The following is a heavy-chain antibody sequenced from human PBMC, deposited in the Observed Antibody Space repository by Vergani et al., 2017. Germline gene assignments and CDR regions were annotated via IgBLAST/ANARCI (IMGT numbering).Heavy chain of an antibody. CDR1: GFSLSNARMG. J-gene: IGHJ6*02. CDR2: IFSNDEK. CDR3: ARIHNDDWRGYYYYGMDV. V-gene: IGHV2-26*01. Sequence: QVTLKESGPVLVKPTETLTLTCTVSGFSLSNARMGVSWIRQPPGKALEWLAHIFSNDEKSYSTSLKSRLTISKDTAKSQLVLTMTNMDAVDTATYYCARIHNDDWRGYYYYGMDVGGQGTTVTVSS. D-gene: IGHD3-3*01.